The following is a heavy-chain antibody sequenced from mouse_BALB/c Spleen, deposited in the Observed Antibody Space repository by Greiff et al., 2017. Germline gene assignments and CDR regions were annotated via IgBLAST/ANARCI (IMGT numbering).Heavy chain of an antibody. CDR3: ARQGYGNYPYAMDY. D-gene: IGHD2-1*01. V-gene: IGHV5-12-2*01. J-gene: IGHJ4*01. CDR1: GFTFSSYT. CDR2: ISNGGGST. Sequence: EVKLMESGGGLVQPGGSLKLSCAASGFTFSSYTMSWVRQTPEQRLEWVAYISNGGGSTYYPETVKGRFTISRDNAKNTLYLQMSSLKSEDTDMYYCARQGYGNYPYAMDYWGQGTSVTVSS.